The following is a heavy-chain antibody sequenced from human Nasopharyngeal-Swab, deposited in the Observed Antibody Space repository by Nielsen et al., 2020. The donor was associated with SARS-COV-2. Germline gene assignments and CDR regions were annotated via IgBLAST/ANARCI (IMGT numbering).Heavy chain of an antibody. J-gene: IGHJ5*02. D-gene: IGHD3-3*01. V-gene: IGHV4-59*13. CDR2: IYYSRST. CDR3: ARGPEYYDFWSGYYSWFDP. Sequence: PGKGLEWIGYIYYSRSTNYNPSLKSRVTISVDTSKNQFSLKLGSVTAADTAVYYCARGPEYYDFWSGYYSWFDPWGQGTLVTVSS.